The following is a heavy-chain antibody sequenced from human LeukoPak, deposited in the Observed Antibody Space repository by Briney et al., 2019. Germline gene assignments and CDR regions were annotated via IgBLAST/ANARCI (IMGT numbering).Heavy chain of an antibody. CDR3: ARQGRGYCSGGSCYLREY. J-gene: IGHJ4*02. D-gene: IGHD2-15*01. Sequence: SETLSLTCTVSGGSISSSSYYWGWIRQPPGKGLEWIGSIYYSGSTYYNPSLKSRVTISVDTSKNQFSLKLSSVTAADTAVYYCARQGRGYCSGGSCYLREYWGQRTLVTVSS. V-gene: IGHV4-39*01. CDR1: GGSISSSSYY. CDR2: IYYSGST.